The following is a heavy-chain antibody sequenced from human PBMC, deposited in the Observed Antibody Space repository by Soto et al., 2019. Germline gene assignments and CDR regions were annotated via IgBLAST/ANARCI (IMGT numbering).Heavy chain of an antibody. J-gene: IGHJ6*02. CDR1: GGSISSGDYY. D-gene: IGHD5-18*01. V-gene: IGHV4-30-4*01. CDR2: IYYSGST. CDR3: AREGGYSYGWMGYYGMDV. Sequence: SETLSLTCTVSGGSISSGDYYWSWIRQPPGKGLEWIGYIYYSGSTYYNPSLKSRVTISVDTSKNQFSLKLSSVTAADTAVYYCAREGGYSYGWMGYYGMDVCGQGTTVTV.